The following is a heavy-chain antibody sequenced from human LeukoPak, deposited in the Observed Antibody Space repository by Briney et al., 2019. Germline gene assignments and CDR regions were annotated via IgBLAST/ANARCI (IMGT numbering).Heavy chain of an antibody. CDR1: GFTFSSYA. V-gene: IGHV3-23*01. J-gene: IGHJ5*02. D-gene: IGHD2-15*01. CDR3: AKAPASGGGNNWFDP. CDR2: ISGSGGST. Sequence: GGSLRLSCAASGFTFSSYAMSWVRQAPGKGLEWVSAISGSGGSTYYADSVKGRFTISRDNSKNTLYLQMNSLRAEDTAVYYCAKAPASGGGNNWFDPWGQGTLVTVSS.